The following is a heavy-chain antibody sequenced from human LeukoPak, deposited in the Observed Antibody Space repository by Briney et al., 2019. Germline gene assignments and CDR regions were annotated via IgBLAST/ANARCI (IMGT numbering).Heavy chain of an antibody. D-gene: IGHD2-8*01. CDR2: VRFDGSDK. J-gene: IGHJ3*02. CDR1: GFTFRSHD. CDR3: AKSLYPDAFDI. Sequence: GGSLRLSCAASGFTFRSHDMHWVRQAPGKGLEWVTSVRFDGSDKKYADSVKGRFTISRDNSKNTLSLQMISLRTEDTAMYYCAKSLYPDAFDIWGPGTMSPSL. V-gene: IGHV3-30*02.